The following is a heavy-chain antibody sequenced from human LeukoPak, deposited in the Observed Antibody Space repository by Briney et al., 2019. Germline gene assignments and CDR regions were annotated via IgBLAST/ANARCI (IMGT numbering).Heavy chain of an antibody. CDR3: TRLRGVTDY. CDR2: ISYDGSNK. CDR1: GFTFSSYW. V-gene: IGHV3-30-3*01. Sequence: GGSLRLSCAASGFTFSSYWMHWVRQAPGKGLEWVAVISYDGSNKYYADSVKGRFTISRDNSKNTLYLQMNSLRAEDTAVYYCTRLRGVTDYWGQGTLVTVSS. J-gene: IGHJ4*02. D-gene: IGHD3-10*01.